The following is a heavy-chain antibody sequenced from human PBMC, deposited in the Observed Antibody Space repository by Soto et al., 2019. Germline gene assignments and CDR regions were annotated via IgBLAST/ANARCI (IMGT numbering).Heavy chain of an antibody. CDR1: GFTFSSYA. V-gene: IGHV3-30-3*01. D-gene: IGHD6-6*01. J-gene: IGHJ4*02. CDR2: MSYDGSNK. Sequence: GGSLRLSCAASGFTFSSYAMHWVRQAPGKGLEWVAVMSYDGSNKYYADSVKGRFTISRDNSKNTLYLQMNSLRAEDTAVYYCASSSAARRYFDYWGQGTLVTVSS. CDR3: ASSSAARRYFDY.